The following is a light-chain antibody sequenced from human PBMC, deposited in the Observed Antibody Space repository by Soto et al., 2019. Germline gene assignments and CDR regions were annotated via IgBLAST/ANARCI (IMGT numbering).Light chain of an antibody. CDR1: QNIHNH. CDR2: DAI. CDR3: QQYNNWPPIT. J-gene: IGKJ4*01. V-gene: IGKV3-15*01. Sequence: EILMTQSPATLSVSPGERVTLSCRASQNIHNHLSWFLQKPGQAPRLLMYDAIIRAAGIPARFSGSWSGTEFTLTINSLQSEDFAVYYCQQYNNWPPITFGGGTKVDIK.